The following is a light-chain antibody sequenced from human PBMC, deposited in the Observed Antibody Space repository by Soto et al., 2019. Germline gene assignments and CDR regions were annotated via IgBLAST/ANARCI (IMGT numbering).Light chain of an antibody. CDR2: GAS. CDR3: QHYNNWPPWT. V-gene: IGKV3-15*01. Sequence: EIVMTQSPATLSVSPGERATLSCRASQSVSISLAWYQQKPGQAPRLLIYGASTRATGIPARFSGNGSGTEFTLTISSLQSEDFAVYYCQHYNNWPPWTFGQGTKVEVK. CDR1: QSVSIS. J-gene: IGKJ1*01.